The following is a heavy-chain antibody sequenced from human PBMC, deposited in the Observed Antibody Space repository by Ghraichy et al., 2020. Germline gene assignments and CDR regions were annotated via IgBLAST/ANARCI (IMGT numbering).Heavy chain of an antibody. J-gene: IGHJ4*02. V-gene: IGHV4-39*01. Sequence: SQTLSLTCTVSGGSISSSSYYWGWIRQPPGKGLEWIGSIYYSGSTYYNPSLKSRVTISVDTSKNQFSLKLSSVTAADTAGYYCARQVRDYYDSSGYLTSGGRYPYYFDCWGQGTLVTVSS. CDR2: IYYSGST. CDR3: ARQVRDYYDSSGYLTSGGRYPYYFDC. D-gene: IGHD3-22*01. CDR1: GGSISSSSYY.